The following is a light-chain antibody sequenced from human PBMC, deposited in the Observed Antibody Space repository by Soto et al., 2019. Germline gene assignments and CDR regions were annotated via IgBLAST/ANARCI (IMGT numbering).Light chain of an antibody. CDR2: DAS. CDR3: QQYGSSGT. Sequence: EIVLTQSPGTLSLSPGKRATLSRGASQSISSSYLAWYQQRPGQAPRLLIYDASSRPTDIPARFSGSGSGTDFTLTISRLEPEDFAVYYCQQYGSSGTFGQGTKVDIK. J-gene: IGKJ1*01. V-gene: IGKV3-20*01. CDR1: QSISSSY.